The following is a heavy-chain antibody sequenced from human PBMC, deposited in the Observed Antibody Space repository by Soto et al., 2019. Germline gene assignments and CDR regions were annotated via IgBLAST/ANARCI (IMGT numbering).Heavy chain of an antibody. Sequence: QVQLVQSGAEVREPGASVKVSCKASGHSLNKYDINWVRQAPGQGLEWMGWVNPNSGETGFAQKFQGRITMTRNPSINTVYMELRRLRSDDTAVYFWSATGGPWCQGTLVTVSS. CDR2: VNPNSGET. CDR1: GHSLNKYD. D-gene: IGHD2-15*01. CDR3: SATGGP. J-gene: IGHJ5*02. V-gene: IGHV1-8*01.